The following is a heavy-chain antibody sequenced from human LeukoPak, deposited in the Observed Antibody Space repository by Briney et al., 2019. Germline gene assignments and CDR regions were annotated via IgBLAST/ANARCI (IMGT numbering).Heavy chain of an antibody. Sequence: GGSLRLSCAASGFTFSSYSMNWVRQAPGKGLEWVSSISSSSSYIYYADSVKGRFTISRDNAKNSLYLQMNSLRAEDTAVYYCARTDYDILTGYSEYAFDIWGQGTMVTVSS. CDR2: ISSSSSYI. CDR3: ARTDYDILTGYSEYAFDI. J-gene: IGHJ3*02. V-gene: IGHV3-21*01. CDR1: GFTFSSYS. D-gene: IGHD3-9*01.